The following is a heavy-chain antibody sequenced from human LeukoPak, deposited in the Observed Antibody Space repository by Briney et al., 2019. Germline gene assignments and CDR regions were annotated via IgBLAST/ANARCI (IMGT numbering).Heavy chain of an antibody. D-gene: IGHD2-15*01. Sequence: PGGSLRLSCAASGFTFSSYAMHWVRQAPGKGLEWVAVISYDGSNKYYADSVKGRLTISRDNSKNTLYLQMNSLRAEDTAVYYCARVRSYCSGGSCSRAFDIWGQGTMVTVSS. CDR3: ARVRSYCSGGSCSRAFDI. CDR1: GFTFSSYA. CDR2: ISYDGSNK. V-gene: IGHV3-30*04. J-gene: IGHJ3*02.